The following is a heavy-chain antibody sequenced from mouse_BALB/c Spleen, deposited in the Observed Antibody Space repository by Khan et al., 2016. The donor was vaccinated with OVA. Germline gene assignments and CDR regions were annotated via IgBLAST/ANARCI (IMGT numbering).Heavy chain of an antibody. Sequence: VQLQQSGPELEKPGASVKISCKASGYSFTGYNMNWVKQNNGQNLEWIGNIDPYYGDTTYNPNFKVKATLTVAKSSNTTYMHLNSLTSEDSAVYYCAKSGYGNYGHYFDYWGQGTALTVSS. CDR1: GYSFTGYN. D-gene: IGHD2-1*01. CDR2: IDPYYGDT. V-gene: IGHV1S135*01. J-gene: IGHJ2*01. CDR3: AKSGYGNYGHYFDY.